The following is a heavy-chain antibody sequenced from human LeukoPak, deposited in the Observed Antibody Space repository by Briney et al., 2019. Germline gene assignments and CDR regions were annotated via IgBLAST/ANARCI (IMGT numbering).Heavy chain of an antibody. CDR1: GFTFSSYG. J-gene: IGHJ5*02. CDR3: ARLAAGVNWFDP. Sequence: GGSLRLSCAASGFTFSSYGMHWVRQAPGKGLEWVAFIRYDGSNKYYADSVKGRFTISRDNSKNTLYLQMNSLRAEDTAVYYCARLAAGVNWFDPWGQGTLVTVSS. CDR2: IRYDGSNK. V-gene: IGHV3-30*02. D-gene: IGHD3-10*01.